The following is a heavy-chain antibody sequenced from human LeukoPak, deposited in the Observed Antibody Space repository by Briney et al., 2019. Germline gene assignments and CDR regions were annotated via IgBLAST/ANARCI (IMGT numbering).Heavy chain of an antibody. CDR2: IIPIFGTA. V-gene: IGHV1-69*05. J-gene: IGHJ4*02. CDR3: ARGRFGELLEPYFDY. CDR1: GGTFSSYA. Sequence: SVKVSCKASGGTFSSYAISWVRQAPGQGLEWMGGIIPIFGTANYAQKFQGRVTITTDESTSTAYMELSSLRSEDTAVYYCARGRFGELLEPYFDYWGQGTLVTVSS. D-gene: IGHD3-10*01.